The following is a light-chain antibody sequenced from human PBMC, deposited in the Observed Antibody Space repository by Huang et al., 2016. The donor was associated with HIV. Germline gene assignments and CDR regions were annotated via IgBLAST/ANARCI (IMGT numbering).Light chain of an antibody. CDR1: QSVLYSSNNKNY. V-gene: IGKV4-1*01. CDR2: WAA. CDR3: QQYYSTPRT. Sequence: DIVMTQSPDSLAVSLGERATINCKSSQSVLYSSNNKNYLAWYQQKPGQPPSLRIYWAATRESGVPDRFSGSGSGTDFTLTISSLQAEDVAVYYCQQYYSTPRTFGQGTKVEIK. J-gene: IGKJ1*01.